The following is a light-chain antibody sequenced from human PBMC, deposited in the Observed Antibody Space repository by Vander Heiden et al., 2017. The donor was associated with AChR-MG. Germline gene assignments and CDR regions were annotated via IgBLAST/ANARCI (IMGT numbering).Light chain of an antibody. J-gene: IGKJ4*01. CDR1: QSVSSSY. V-gene: IGKV3-20*01. CDR3: QQEGSSPLT. CDR2: GAS. Sequence: EIVLTQSPGTLSLSPGERATLSCRASQSVSSSYLAWYQQKPGQAPRLLLYGASSRATGIPDRFSGSGSGTDCTLTISRLESEDFAVYYCQQEGSSPLTFGGGTKVEIK.